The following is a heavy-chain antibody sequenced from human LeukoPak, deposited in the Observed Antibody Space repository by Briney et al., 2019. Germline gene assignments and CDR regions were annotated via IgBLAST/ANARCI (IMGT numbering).Heavy chain of an antibody. CDR3: AKSRSSCHYIMDV. CDR1: GYSFSSYW. Sequence: GESLKISCKGSGYSFSSYWIAWVRQMPRKGLEWMGIINPGDSDTRYTTSFQGQVTISADKSVTTAYLLWSSLKASDTAMYYCAKSRSSCHYIMDVWGQGTTVTVSS. CDR2: INPGDSDT. D-gene: IGHD6-6*01. V-gene: IGHV5-51*01. J-gene: IGHJ6*02.